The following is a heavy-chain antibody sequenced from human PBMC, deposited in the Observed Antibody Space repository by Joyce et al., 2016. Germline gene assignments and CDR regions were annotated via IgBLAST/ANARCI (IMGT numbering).Heavy chain of an antibody. CDR2: LSSSSSYI. CDR1: VFTFSSYS. J-gene: IGHJ4*02. D-gene: IGHD2-8*01. V-gene: IGHV3-21*01. Sequence: EVQLVESGGGLVTTGGSLRLSCAASVFTFSSYSMSWVRQAQGKVMEWVSSLSSSSSYIKYTDSVEGRFTISRDNAKNSLYLQMNSLRVGDTAVYYCARSSYTNGIFDYWGQGTLVTVSS. CDR3: ARSSYTNGIFDY.